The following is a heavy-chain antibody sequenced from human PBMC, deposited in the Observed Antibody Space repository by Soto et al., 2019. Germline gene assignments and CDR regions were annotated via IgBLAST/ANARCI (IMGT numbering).Heavy chain of an antibody. J-gene: IGHJ4*02. CDR1: VLTFGNYA. V-gene: IGHV3-49*04. CDR2: IRNQTYSETT. Sequence: TGGSLRLSCTASVLTFGNYAINWVRQAPGKGLEWVCLIRNQTYSETTQYAPSLQGRFTISRDDSNSIAYLHMRSLQVDDSAVYYCTSAESRGMSCFFDYWGQGVLVTVSS. D-gene: IGHD3-16*01. CDR3: TSAESRGMSCFFDY.